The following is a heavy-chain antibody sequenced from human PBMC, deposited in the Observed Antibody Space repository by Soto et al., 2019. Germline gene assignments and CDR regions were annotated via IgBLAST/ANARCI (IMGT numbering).Heavy chain of an antibody. J-gene: IGHJ5*02. CDR1: GGSISSYY. D-gene: IGHD2-21*02. V-gene: IGHV4-59*01. CDR2: IYYSGST. CDR3: ARGQEPDSWFDP. Sequence: SETLSLTCTVSGGSISSYYWSWVRQPPGKGLEWIGYIYYSGSTNYNPSLKSRVTISVDTSKNQFSLKLSSVTAADTAVYYCARGQEPDSWFDPWGQGTLVTVSS.